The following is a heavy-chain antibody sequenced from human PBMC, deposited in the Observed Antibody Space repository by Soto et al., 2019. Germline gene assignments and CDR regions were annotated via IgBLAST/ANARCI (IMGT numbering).Heavy chain of an antibody. CDR2: ISYDGSNK. CDR1: GFTFSSYG. D-gene: IGHD6-6*01. Sequence: ESGGGVVQPGRSLRLSCAASGFTFSSYGMHWVRQAPGKGLEWVAVISYDGSNKYYADSVKGRFTISRDNSKNTLYLQMNSLRAEDTAVYYCAKEVTSILHPSQTYYYYYGMDVWGQGTTVTVSS. CDR3: AKEVTSILHPSQTYYYYYGMDV. J-gene: IGHJ6*02. V-gene: IGHV3-30*18.